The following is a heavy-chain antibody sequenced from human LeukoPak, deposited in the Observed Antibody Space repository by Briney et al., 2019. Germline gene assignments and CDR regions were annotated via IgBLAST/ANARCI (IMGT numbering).Heavy chain of an antibody. CDR1: EFTFDDYG. CDR2: ISGSADAT. Sequence: GGSLRLTCAASEFTFDDYGMSWVRQAPEQGLEWVSTISGSADATYYADAVKGRFTISRDNSKSTLFLQMTSLRAEDTAVYYCAKDRGTPWYWGQGTLVTVAS. J-gene: IGHJ4*02. CDR3: AKDRGTPWY. V-gene: IGHV3-23*01. D-gene: IGHD1/OR15-1a*01.